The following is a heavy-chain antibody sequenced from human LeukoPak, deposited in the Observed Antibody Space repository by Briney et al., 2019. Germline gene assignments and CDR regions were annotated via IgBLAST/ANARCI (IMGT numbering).Heavy chain of an antibody. D-gene: IGHD6-13*01. J-gene: IGHJ4*02. V-gene: IGHV3-30*18. CDR1: GFTFSSYG. CDR3: AKDYSSSWYGTFDY. Sequence: GGSLRLSCAASGFTFSSYGMHWVRQAPGKGLEWVAVISYDGSNKYYADSVKGRFTISRDNSKNTLYLQMNSLRVEDTAVYYCAKDYSSSWYGTFDYWGQGTLVTVSS. CDR2: ISYDGSNK.